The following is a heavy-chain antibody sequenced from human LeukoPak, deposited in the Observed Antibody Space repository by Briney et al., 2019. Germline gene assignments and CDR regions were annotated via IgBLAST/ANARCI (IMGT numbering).Heavy chain of an antibody. D-gene: IGHD6-13*01. J-gene: IGHJ6*03. CDR1: GFSFSSFA. V-gene: IGHV3-23*01. CDR2: ITGGHYAT. CDR3: AKDRYSSSWPTMDV. Sequence: GGSLRLSCAASGFSFSSFAMTWVRQAPGKGLEWVSSITGGHYATYNTDSVKGRFTISRDNAKNSLYLQMDSLRAEDTALYYCAKDRYSSSWPTMDVWGKGTTVTVSS.